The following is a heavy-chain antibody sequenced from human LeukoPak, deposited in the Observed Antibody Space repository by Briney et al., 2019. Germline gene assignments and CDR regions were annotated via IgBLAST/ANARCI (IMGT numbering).Heavy chain of an antibody. V-gene: IGHV3-48*03. CDR1: GCTFSRYE. Sequence: GGAVRLSCAHSGCTFSRYEMKGVGQAPGKGREGVSYNSSRGTTIYYADSVKVRLTISTDNAKNSLYLQMNTPRAEDTAVYYCARVTPIAAYGYWGQGTLVTVSS. J-gene: IGHJ4*02. CDR2: NSSRGTTI. D-gene: IGHD6-6*01. CDR3: ARVTPIAAYGY.